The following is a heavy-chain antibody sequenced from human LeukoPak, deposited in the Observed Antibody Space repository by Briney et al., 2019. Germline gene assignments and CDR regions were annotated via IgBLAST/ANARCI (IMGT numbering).Heavy chain of an antibody. V-gene: IGHV4-59*01. D-gene: IGHD3-16*01. CDR3: ARAVSGFGGVTPQYYGMDV. Sequence: PSETLSLTCTVSGGSISSYYWSWIRQPPGKGLEWIGYIYYSGSTNYNPSLKSRVTISVDTSKNQFSLKLSSVTAADTAVYYCARAVSGFGGVTPQYYGMDVWGQGTTVTVSS. J-gene: IGHJ6*02. CDR2: IYYSGST. CDR1: GGSISSYY.